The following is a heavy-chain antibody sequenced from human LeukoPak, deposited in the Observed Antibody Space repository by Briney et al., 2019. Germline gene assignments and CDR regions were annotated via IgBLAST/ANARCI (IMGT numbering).Heavy chain of an antibody. CDR1: GFTFSNYW. D-gene: IGHD2-15*01. CDR3: ARPSFTQGSYFDY. CDR2: INSDGINT. V-gene: IGHV3-74*01. J-gene: IGHJ4*02. Sequence: GGSLRLSCAASGFTFSNYWMHWVRQAPGKGLVWVSRINSDGINTSYADSVKGRFTISRDNAKNTLNLQMNSLSAEDTAVYYCARPSFTQGSYFDYWGQGTLVTVSS.